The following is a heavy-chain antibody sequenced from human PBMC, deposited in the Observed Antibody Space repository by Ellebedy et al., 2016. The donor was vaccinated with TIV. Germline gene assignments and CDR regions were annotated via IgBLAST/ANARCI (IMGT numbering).Heavy chain of an antibody. CDR3: ARETAMDY. Sequence: GESLKISCAASGFTFGSYAMNWVRQAPGKGLEWVSSINDISSHIYYADSLRGRFTISRDNARNSLDLQMNSLRDDDTAVYYCARETAMDYWGLGTLVTVSS. D-gene: IGHD5-18*01. CDR2: INDISSHI. CDR1: GFTFGSYA. V-gene: IGHV3-21*06. J-gene: IGHJ4*02.